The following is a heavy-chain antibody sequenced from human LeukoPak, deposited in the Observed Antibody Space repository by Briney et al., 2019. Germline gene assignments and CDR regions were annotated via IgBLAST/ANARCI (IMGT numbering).Heavy chain of an antibody. Sequence: SETLSLTCTVSGGSISSGGYYWSWIRQPPGKGLEWIGYIYHSGSTYYNPSLKSRVTISVDTSKNQFSLKLSSVTAADTAVYYCARNGGYSYVSTYYYYYGMDVWGQGTTVTVSS. CDR1: GGSISSGGYY. V-gene: IGHV4-30-2*01. CDR3: ARNGGYSYVSTYYYYYGMDV. J-gene: IGHJ6*02. D-gene: IGHD5-18*01. CDR2: IYHSGST.